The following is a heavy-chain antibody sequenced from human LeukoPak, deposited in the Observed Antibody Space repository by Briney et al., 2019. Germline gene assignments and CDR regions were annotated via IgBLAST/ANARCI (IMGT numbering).Heavy chain of an antibody. J-gene: IGHJ4*02. CDR2: IYHSGST. V-gene: IGHV4-30-2*01. Sequence: SQTLSLTCTVSGGSISSGGYYWSWIRQPPGKGLEWIGYIYHSGSTYYNPSLKSRVTISVDRSKNQFSLKLSSVTAADTAVYYCARDPSGGFTLDDWGQGTLVTVSS. CDR3: ARDPSGGFTLDD. CDR1: GGSISSGGYY. D-gene: IGHD3-16*01.